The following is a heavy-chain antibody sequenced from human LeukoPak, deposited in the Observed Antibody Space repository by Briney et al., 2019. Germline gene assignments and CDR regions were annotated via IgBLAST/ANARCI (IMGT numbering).Heavy chain of an antibody. J-gene: IGHJ6*04. V-gene: IGHV3-23*01. D-gene: IGHD3-16*01. CDR2: VTISGDNT. Sequence: GGSLRLSCAASGFTFSNFGMSWVRQAPEKGLEWVSSVTISGDNTYYAESVKGRFTISRDNSKGTLYLLMSSLRADDAAVYYCARGRGRNPSGYYYYMDVWGKGTTVTISS. CDR3: ARGRGRNPSGYYYYMDV. CDR1: GFTFSNFG.